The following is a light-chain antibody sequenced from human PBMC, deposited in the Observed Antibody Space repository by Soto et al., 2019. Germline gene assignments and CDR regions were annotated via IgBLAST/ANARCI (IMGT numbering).Light chain of an antibody. V-gene: IGKV1-12*01. J-gene: IGKJ1*01. CDR1: QVIGSW. CDR2: AAS. CDR3: QQANRFPWT. Sequence: DIQMTQAPSYVSASVGDRVTITCRASQVIGSWLAWYQQKPGKAPKLLIYAASRLHSGVPSSFSGSGSGTDFTLTISSLQPEDSATYYCQQANRFPWTFGQGTKVEIK.